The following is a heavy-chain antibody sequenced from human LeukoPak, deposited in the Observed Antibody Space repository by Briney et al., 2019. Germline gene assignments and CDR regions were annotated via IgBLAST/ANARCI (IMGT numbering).Heavy chain of an antibody. CDR2: IRSKANSYAT. V-gene: IGHV3-73*01. CDR3: TRRTAGTGPLRDY. Sequence: GGSLRLSCAASGFTFSGSAMHWVRQASGKGLEWVGRIRSKANSYATAYAASVKGRFTISRDDSKNTAYLQMNSLKTEDTAVYYCTRRTAGTGPLRDYWGQGTLVTVSS. D-gene: IGHD6-13*01. CDR1: GFTFSGSA. J-gene: IGHJ4*02.